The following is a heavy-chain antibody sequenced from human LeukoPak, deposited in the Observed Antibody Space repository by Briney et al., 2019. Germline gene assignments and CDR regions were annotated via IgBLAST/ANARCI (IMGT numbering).Heavy chain of an antibody. CDR2: ISGSGGST. J-gene: IGHJ5*02. V-gene: IGHV3-23*01. Sequence: PGGSLRLSCAASGFTFSSYAMSWVRQAPGKGLEWVSAISGSGGSTYYADSVKGRFTISRDNSKNTLYLQMNSLRAEDTAVYYCARDGPKYCSNGVCYAPVDPWGQGTLVTVSS. CDR3: ARDGPKYCSNGVCYAPVDP. CDR1: GFTFSSYA. D-gene: IGHD2-8*01.